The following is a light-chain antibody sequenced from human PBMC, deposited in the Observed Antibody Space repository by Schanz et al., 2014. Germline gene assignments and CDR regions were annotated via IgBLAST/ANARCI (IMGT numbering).Light chain of an antibody. CDR3: QRYYSTPFT. Sequence: DTVLTQSPDSLPVSLGERATINCKSSQSLLYSSNKKNYLAWYQQQPGQPPKLLISCSSARESVVPYRFSVSGSGTDFTLTISSLHAEDVACEYCQRYYSTPFTFRPGTKVEIK. CDR2: CSS. CDR1: QSLLYSSNKKNY. V-gene: IGKV4-1*01. J-gene: IGKJ3*01.